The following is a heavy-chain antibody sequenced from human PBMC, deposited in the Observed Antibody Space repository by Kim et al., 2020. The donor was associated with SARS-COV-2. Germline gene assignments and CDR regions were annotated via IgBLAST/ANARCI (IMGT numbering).Heavy chain of an antibody. D-gene: IGHD2-21*02. CDR1: GFTFDDYA. Sequence: GGSLRLSCAASGFTFDDYAMHWVRQAPGKGLEWVSLISGDGGSTYYADSVKGRFTISRDNSKNSLYLQMNSLRTEDTALYYCAKLPLAYCGGDCYSDYWGQGTLVTVSS. V-gene: IGHV3-43*02. CDR2: ISGDGGST. CDR3: AKLPLAYCGGDCYSDY. J-gene: IGHJ4*02.